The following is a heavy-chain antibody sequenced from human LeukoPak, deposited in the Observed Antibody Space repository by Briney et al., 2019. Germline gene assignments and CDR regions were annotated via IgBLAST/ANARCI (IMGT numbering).Heavy chain of an antibody. CDR1: GFTFSSYS. D-gene: IGHD3-10*01. CDR3: ARDPYGSGSYKGYYYYGMDV. V-gene: IGHV3-21*01. CDR2: ISSSSSYI. Sequence: PGGSLRLSCAASGFTFSSYSMNWVRQAPGKGLEWVSSISSSSSYIYYADSVKGRFTISRDNAKNSLYLQMNSLRAEDTAVYYCARDPYGSGSYKGYYYYGMDVWGQGTTVTVTS. J-gene: IGHJ6*02.